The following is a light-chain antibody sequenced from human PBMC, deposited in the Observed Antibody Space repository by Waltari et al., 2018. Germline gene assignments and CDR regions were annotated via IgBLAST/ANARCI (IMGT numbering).Light chain of an antibody. CDR1: STDVCVYHY. V-gene: IGLV2-8*01. CDR2: AVS. Sequence: QSALTQPPSASGSPVQSVTMSCTGTSTDVCVYHYVSWYQQHPGKAPKLLIYAVSERPSGVPARFSGSKSGNTASLTVSGLQPEDEADYYCASFAGSNTLFGGGTKLTVL. CDR3: ASFAGSNTL. J-gene: IGLJ2*01.